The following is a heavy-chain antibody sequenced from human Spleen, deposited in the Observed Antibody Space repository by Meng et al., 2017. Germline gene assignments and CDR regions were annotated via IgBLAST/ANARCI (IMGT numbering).Heavy chain of an antibody. D-gene: IGHD6-25*01. CDR1: GYSFTDYY. Sequence: GQLVEPGVEMKKPGTSVKVACKASGYSFTDYYIHWGRRAPGQGLEWMGRINPKSGDTHYAQKFQARVTMTGDTSISTAYMELSGLRSDDTAMYYCARDEDISAAGKLFGDYWGQGTLVTVSS. CDR3: ARDEDISAAGKLFGDY. CDR2: INPKSGDT. J-gene: IGHJ4*02. V-gene: IGHV1-2*06.